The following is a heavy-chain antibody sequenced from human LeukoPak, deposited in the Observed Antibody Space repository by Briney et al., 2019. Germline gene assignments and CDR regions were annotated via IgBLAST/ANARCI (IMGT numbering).Heavy chain of an antibody. CDR1: GYTFTGYY. D-gene: IGHD5-12*01. Sequence: ASVKVSCKASGYTFTGYYMHWVRQAPGQGLEWMGWINPNSGVTNYAQKFQGRVTMTRHTSISTAYMELSRLRSDDRAVYYCARVLDSGYPVWDCWGQGTLVTVSS. CDR3: ARVLDSGYPVWDC. J-gene: IGHJ4*02. V-gene: IGHV1-2*02. CDR2: INPNSGVT.